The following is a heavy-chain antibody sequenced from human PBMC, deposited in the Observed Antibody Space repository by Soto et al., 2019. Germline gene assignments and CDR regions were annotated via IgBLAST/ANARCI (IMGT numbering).Heavy chain of an antibody. CDR1: GYTFTSYG. V-gene: IGHV1-18*01. D-gene: IGHD1-1*01. CDR2: ISAHNGNT. CDR3: ARGRYGDY. Sequence: QVHLVQSGAEVKKPGASVKVSCKASGYTFTSYGITWVRQAPGQGLEWMGWISAHNGNTDYAQKLPGRVIVTRDPSTRTAYMELRSLISDDSAVYSCARGRYGDYWGQGALVTVSS. J-gene: IGHJ4*02.